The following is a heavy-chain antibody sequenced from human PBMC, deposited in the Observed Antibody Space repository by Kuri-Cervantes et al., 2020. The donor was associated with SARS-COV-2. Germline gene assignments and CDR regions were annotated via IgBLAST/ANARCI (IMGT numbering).Heavy chain of an antibody. CDR2: IKQDGSEK. D-gene: IGHD7-27*01. V-gene: IGHV3-7*01. CDR1: GFTFSSYW. Sequence: GSLRLSRAASGFTFSSYWMSWVRQAPGKGLEWVANIKQDGSEKYCVDSVKGRFTISRDNAKNPLYLQMNSLRAEDTAVYYCARNQALGDSFDIWGLGTMVTVSS. J-gene: IGHJ3*02. CDR3: ARNQALGDSFDI.